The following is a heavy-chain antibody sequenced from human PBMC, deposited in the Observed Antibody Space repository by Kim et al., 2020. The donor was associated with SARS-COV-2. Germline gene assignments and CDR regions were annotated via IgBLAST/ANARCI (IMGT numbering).Heavy chain of an antibody. V-gene: IGHV1-3*01. J-gene: IGHJ6*02. Sequence: KYHQKFPGRATDNRDTTASTAYMELSSLRSEDTAVYYCARPYSGSYGMDVWGQGTTVTVSS. CDR3: ARPYSGSYGMDV. D-gene: IGHD1-26*01.